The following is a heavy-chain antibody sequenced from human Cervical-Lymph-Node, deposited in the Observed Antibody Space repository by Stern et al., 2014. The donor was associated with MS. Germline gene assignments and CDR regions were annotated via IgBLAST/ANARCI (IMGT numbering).Heavy chain of an antibody. D-gene: IGHD2-8*01. V-gene: IGHV3-30*03. CDR2: ISYDGNHK. CDR1: GFTFSSYG. CDR3: ARDYEDTSMLFDH. J-gene: IGHJ4*02. Sequence: VQLVESGGAVVQPGRSLRLSCAASGFTFSSYGINWVRQAPGKGLELVPVISYDGNHKYYADSVKGRFTISRDNSKNTLHLQMNSVTPDDTAIYYCARDYEDTSMLFDHWGQGTLVTVSS.